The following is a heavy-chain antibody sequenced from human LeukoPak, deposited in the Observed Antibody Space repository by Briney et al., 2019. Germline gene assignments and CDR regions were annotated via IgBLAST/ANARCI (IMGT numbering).Heavy chain of an antibody. CDR1: GFTFSRHS. Sequence: QPGGSLRLSCAGSGFTFSRHSMNWVRQAPGKGLEWVSYISSSSSTISYADSVKGRFTISGDNAKNSLFLQMNSLRAEDTAVYYCATGGHAYCGGDCYRMDVWGKGTTVTVSS. V-gene: IGHV3-48*01. J-gene: IGHJ6*03. D-gene: IGHD2-21*02. CDR2: ISSSSSTI. CDR3: ATGGHAYCGGDCYRMDV.